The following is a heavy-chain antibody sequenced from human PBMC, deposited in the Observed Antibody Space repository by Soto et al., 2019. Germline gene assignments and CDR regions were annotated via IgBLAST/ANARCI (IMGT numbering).Heavy chain of an antibody. CDR2: ISSSGSTI. D-gene: IGHD2-15*01. CDR1: GFTFSDYY. Sequence: GGSLRLSCAASGFTFSDYYMSWIRQAPGKGLEWVSYISSSGSTIYYADSVKGRFTISRDNAKNSLYLQMNSLRAEDTAVYYCARVYSPKVVVVAATPALWFDPWGQGTLVTVSS. CDR3: ARVYSPKVVVVAATPALWFDP. V-gene: IGHV3-11*01. J-gene: IGHJ5*02.